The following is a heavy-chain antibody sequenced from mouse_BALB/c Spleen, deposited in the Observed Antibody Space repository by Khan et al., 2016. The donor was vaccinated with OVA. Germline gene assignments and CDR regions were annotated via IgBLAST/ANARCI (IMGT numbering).Heavy chain of an antibody. D-gene: IGHD1-1*01. J-gene: IGHJ2*01. Sequence: LKQSGAELVKPGASVKLSCTASGFNIKDTYMHWVKQRPEQGLEWIGRIDPANGNTKYDPKFQGKATITADTSSNTAYLQLSSLTSEDTAVYYCATDYYGSSRYFDYWGQGTTLTVSS. CDR3: ATDYYGSSRYFDY. CDR1: GFNIKDTY. V-gene: IGHV14-3*02. CDR2: IDPANGNT.